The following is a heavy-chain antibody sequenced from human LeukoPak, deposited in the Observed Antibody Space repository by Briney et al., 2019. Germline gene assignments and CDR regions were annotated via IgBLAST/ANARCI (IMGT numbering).Heavy chain of an antibody. CDR2: ISGSGGST. D-gene: IGHD6-19*01. Sequence: GGSLRLSCAASGFTFSSYAMSWVRQAPGKGLEWVSAISGSGGSTYYADSVKGRFTISRDNSKNTLYLQMNSLRAEDTAVYYCARDSAQAGSSGWYGWFDPWGQGTLVTVSS. CDR3: ARDSAQAGSSGWYGWFDP. J-gene: IGHJ5*02. CDR1: GFTFSSYA. V-gene: IGHV3-23*01.